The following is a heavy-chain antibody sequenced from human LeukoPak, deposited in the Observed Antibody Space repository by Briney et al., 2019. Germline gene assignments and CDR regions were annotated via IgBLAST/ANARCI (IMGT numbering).Heavy chain of an antibody. CDR3: ARVRGNGWYFDL. D-gene: IGHD4-23*01. Sequence: GGSLRLSCAASGFTFSSFSMNWVREAPGKGLEWVSYISGSSSIKCYADSVKGRFTISRDNAKNSLYLQINSLRDDDTAVYYCARVRGNGWYFDLWGRGTLVTVSS. CDR1: GFTFSSFS. CDR2: ISGSSSIK. J-gene: IGHJ2*01. V-gene: IGHV3-48*02.